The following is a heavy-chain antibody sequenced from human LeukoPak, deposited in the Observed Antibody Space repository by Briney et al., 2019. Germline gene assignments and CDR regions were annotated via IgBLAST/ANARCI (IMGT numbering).Heavy chain of an antibody. CDR2: IYTSGST. Sequence: PSETLSLTCTVSGGSISSGSYYLSWIRHPAGKGLEWIGRIYTSGSTNYNPSLKSRVTISVDTSKNQFSLKLSSVTAADTAVYYCAREKYSSGRDYWGQGTLATVSS. D-gene: IGHD6-19*01. CDR1: GGSISSGSYY. J-gene: IGHJ4*02. CDR3: AREKYSSGRDY. V-gene: IGHV4-61*02.